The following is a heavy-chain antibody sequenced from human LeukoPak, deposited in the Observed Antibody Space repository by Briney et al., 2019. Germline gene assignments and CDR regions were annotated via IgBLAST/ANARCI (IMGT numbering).Heavy chain of an antibody. CDR3: AREYYDSSGYYNY. CDR2: ISSSSSYI. Sequence: GGSLRLSCAASGFTFSSYSMNWVRQAPGKGLEWVSCISSSSSYIYYADSVKGRFTISRDNAKNSLYLQMNSLRAEDTAVYNCAREYYDSSGYYNYWGQGTLVTVSS. D-gene: IGHD3-22*01. J-gene: IGHJ4*02. V-gene: IGHV3-21*01. CDR1: GFTFSSYS.